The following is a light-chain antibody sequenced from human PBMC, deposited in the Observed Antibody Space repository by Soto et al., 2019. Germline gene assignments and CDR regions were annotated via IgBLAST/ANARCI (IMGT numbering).Light chain of an antibody. CDR2: GSS. V-gene: IGKV3-15*01. CDR3: QQYNYWPPAT. Sequence: EIVMTQSPATLSVSPGERATLSCRASQSVSNNLAWYQQKPGQAPRLLIYGSSTRATGIPAWYSGSGSGTEFTLTLNILQYEDFTVYYCQQYNYWPPATFGQGTKLEIK. J-gene: IGKJ2*01. CDR1: QSVSNN.